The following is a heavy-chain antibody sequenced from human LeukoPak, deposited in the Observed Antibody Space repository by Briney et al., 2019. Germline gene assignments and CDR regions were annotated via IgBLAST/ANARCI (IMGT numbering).Heavy chain of an antibody. CDR2: ISSSSSYI. V-gene: IGHV3-21*01. Sequence: PGGSLRLSCAASGFTFSSYSMNWVRQAPGKGLEWVSSISSSSSYIYYADSVKGRFTISRDNAKNSLYPQMNSLRAEDTAVYYCARARDYGDYVDYWGQGTLVTVSS. J-gene: IGHJ4*02. CDR3: ARARDYGDYVDY. CDR1: GFTFSSYS. D-gene: IGHD4-17*01.